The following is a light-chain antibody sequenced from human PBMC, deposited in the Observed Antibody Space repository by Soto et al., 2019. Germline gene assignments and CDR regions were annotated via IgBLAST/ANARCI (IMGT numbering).Light chain of an antibody. CDR2: GNS. CDR3: QSYDSSLSFYV. J-gene: IGLJ1*01. V-gene: IGLV1-40*01. CDR1: SSNIGAGYD. Sequence: QSVLTQPPSVSGAPGQRVTISCTGSSSNIGAGYDVHWYQQLPGTAPKLLIYGNSNRPSGVPDRFPGSKSGTSASLAITGLQAEDEADYYCQSYDSSLSFYVFGTGTQLTVL.